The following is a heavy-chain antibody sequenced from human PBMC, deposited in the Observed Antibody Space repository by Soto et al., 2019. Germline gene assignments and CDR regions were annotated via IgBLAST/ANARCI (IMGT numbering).Heavy chain of an antibody. J-gene: IGHJ4*02. D-gene: IGHD6-19*01. CDR3: ARDNGALGYSSGWYLGFDY. V-gene: IGHV3-30-3*01. Sequence: QPGGSLRLSCAASGFTFSSYAMHWVRQAPGKGLEWVAVISYDGSNKYYADSVKGRFTISRDNSKNTLYLQMNSLRAEDTAVYYCARDNGALGYSSGWYLGFDYWGQGTLVTVSS. CDR2: ISYDGSNK. CDR1: GFTFSSYA.